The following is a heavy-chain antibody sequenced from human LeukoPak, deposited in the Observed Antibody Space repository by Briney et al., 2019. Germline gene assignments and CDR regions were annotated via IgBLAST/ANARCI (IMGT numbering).Heavy chain of an antibody. CDR1: GVTFSSYS. CDR2: ITSIISYI. D-gene: IGHD5-12*01. CDR3: ARGGLRAEFDY. Sequence: PRGSLRLSCAASGVTFSSYSMNWVRQTPGKGLEWVSSITSIISYIYYADSVKGRFTISRDNAKNSLYLQMNSLRAEDTAVYYCARGGLRAEFDYWGQGTLVTVSS. J-gene: IGHJ4*02. V-gene: IGHV3-21*01.